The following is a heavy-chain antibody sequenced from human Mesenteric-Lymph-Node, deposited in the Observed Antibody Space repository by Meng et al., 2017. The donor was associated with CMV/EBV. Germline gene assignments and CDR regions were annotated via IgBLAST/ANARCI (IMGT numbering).Heavy chain of an antibody. CDR2: ISGSGGRT. CDR1: GFTFSSYA. J-gene: IGHJ4*02. D-gene: IGHD2-21*01. CDR3: AKGDCGVDCSDFDY. V-gene: IGHV3-23*01. Sequence: LSLTCAASGFTFSSYAMNWVRQAPGKGLEWVSTISGSGGRTYYADSVKGRFTISRDNSKNTLYLKMNSLRAEDTAVYYCAKGDCGVDCSDFDYWGQGTLVTVSS.